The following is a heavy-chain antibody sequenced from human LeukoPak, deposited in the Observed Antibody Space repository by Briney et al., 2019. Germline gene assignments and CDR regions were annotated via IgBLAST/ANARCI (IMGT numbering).Heavy chain of an antibody. CDR3: AKASRRHCPNTSCYTLDY. CDR2: INPSGGST. J-gene: IGHJ4*02. D-gene: IGHD2-2*02. CDR1: GYTFTSYY. Sequence: ASVKVSCKASGYTFTSYYMHWVRQAPGQGLEWMGIINPSGGSTSYAQKFQGRVTMTRDMSTSTVYMELSSLRSEDTAVYYCAKASRRHCPNTSCYTLDYWGQGTLVTGSS. V-gene: IGHV1-46*01.